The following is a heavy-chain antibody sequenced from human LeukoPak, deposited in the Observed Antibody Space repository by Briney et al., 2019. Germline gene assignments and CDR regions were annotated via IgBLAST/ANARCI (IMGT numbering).Heavy chain of an antibody. D-gene: IGHD3-22*01. CDR1: GYTFTGYY. CDR2: IIPILGIA. CDR3: ARRWRYYDSSGPSHYYGMDV. V-gene: IGHV1-69*02. Sequence: SVKVSCKASGYTFTGYYMHWVRQAPGQGLEWMGRIIPILGIANYAQKFQGRVTITADKSTSTAYMELSSLRSEDTAVYYCARRWRYYDSSGPSHYYGMDVWGQGTTVTVSS. J-gene: IGHJ6*02.